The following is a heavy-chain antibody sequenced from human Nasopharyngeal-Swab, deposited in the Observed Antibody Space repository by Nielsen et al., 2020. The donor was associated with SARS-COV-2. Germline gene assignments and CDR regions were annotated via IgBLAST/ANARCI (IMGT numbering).Heavy chain of an antibody. J-gene: IGHJ4*02. CDR3: ARDSENDGWFPYS. CDR1: GLIFSTSA. CDR2: PSYAGSIT. Sequence: GGSLRLSCSASGLIFSTSAMPCLRQAPGKGLACLAMPSYAGSITYYTDSVQGRFTISRDNSKKTLSLQMNSLRIEDTAVYYCARDSENDGWFPYSWGQGTLVTVAS. V-gene: IGHV3-30-3*01. D-gene: IGHD6-19*01.